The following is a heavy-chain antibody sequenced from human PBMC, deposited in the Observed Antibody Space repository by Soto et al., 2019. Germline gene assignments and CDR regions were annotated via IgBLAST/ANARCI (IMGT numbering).Heavy chain of an antibody. J-gene: IGHJ4*02. D-gene: IGHD1-1*01. CDR2: IIPIFGTA. V-gene: IGHV1-69*01. CDR1: GGTFSSYA. CDR3: ARGDSTTGTTPYYFDY. Sequence: QVQLVQSGAEVKKPVSSVKVSCKASGGTFSSYAISWVRQAPGQGLEWMGGIIPIFGTANYAQKFQGRVTITADESTSTADMELSSLRSEDTAVYYCARGDSTTGTTPYYFDYWGQGTLVTVSS.